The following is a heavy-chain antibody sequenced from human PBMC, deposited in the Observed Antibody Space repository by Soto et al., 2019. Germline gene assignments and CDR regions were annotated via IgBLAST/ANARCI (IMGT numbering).Heavy chain of an antibody. CDR2: ISGSGGST. CDR3: AKDGYCSGGSCYIFDY. CDR1: GFTFSSYA. Sequence: EVQLLESGGGLVQPGGSLRLSCAASGFTFSSYAMSWVRQAPGKGLEWVSAISGSGGSTYYADSVKGRFTISRDNSTNSLYLQLNSLRAEDTAVYYCAKDGYCSGGSCYIFDYWGQGTLVTVSS. J-gene: IGHJ4*02. V-gene: IGHV3-23*01. D-gene: IGHD2-15*01.